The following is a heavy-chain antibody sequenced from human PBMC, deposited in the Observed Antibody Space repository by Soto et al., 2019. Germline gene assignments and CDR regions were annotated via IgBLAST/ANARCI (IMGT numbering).Heavy chain of an antibody. CDR1: GFTVSSNY. CDR3: ARDLGTDGGLLHYYYGMDV. D-gene: IGHD3-22*01. Sequence: LRLSCAASGFTVSSNYVSWVRQAPGKGLEWVSVIYSGGSTYYADSVKGRFTISRDNSKNTLYLQMNSLRAEDTAVYYCARDLGTDGGLLHYYYGMDVWGQGTTVTVSS. V-gene: IGHV3-53*01. J-gene: IGHJ6*02. CDR2: IYSGGST.